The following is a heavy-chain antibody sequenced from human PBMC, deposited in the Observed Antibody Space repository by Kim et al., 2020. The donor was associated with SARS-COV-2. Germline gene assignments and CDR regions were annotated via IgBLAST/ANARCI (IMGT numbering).Heavy chain of an antibody. J-gene: IGHJ2*01. CDR3: ARDRYYYGSGKYGVLGYFDL. D-gene: IGHD3-10*01. V-gene: IGHV3-21*01. CDR1: GFTFSSYS. CDR2: ISSSSSYI. Sequence: GGSLRLSCAASGFTFSSYSMNWVRQAPGKGLEWVSSISSSSSYIYYADSVKGRFTISRDNAKNSLYLQMNSLRAEDTAVYYCARDRYYYGSGKYGVLGYFDLWGRGTLVTVSS.